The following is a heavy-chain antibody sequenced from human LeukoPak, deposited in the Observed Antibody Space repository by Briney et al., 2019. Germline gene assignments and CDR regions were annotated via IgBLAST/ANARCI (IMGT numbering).Heavy chain of an antibody. CDR1: GFTFDDYG. Sequence: GGSLRLSCAASGFTFDDYGMSWVRQAPGKGLEWVSGINWNGGSTGYADSVKGRFTISRDNAKNSLYLQMNSLRAEDTALYYCARVGENRYSYGIYYYHYMDVWGKGTTVTVSS. D-gene: IGHD5-18*01. CDR3: ARVGENRYSYGIYYYHYMDV. J-gene: IGHJ6*03. V-gene: IGHV3-20*04. CDR2: INWNGGST.